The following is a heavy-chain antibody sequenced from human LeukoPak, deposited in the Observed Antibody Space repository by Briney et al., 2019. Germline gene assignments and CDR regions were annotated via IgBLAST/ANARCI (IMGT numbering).Heavy chain of an antibody. CDR1: LGSTISYY. Sequence: SEALSVTCTDPLGSTISYYWCWMRQRAGKGVGWIGRIYTSGSTNYNPSLQSRVALPFAKTKTQSSLMLNSVAAAATALYCCAGGNGGKIFDNWGQGTLVTVSS. J-gene: IGHJ4*02. CDR2: IYTSGST. CDR3: AGGNGGKIFDN. V-gene: IGHV4-4*07. D-gene: IGHD7-27*01.